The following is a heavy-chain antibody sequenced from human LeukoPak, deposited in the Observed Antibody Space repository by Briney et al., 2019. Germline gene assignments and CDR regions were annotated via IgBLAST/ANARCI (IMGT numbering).Heavy chain of an antibody. CDR3: AREPTSGREPTSGRPLDY. Sequence: SETLSLTCTVSGGSISGYFWSWIRQPAGKGLEWIGCIYSSGSNNYNPSLKSRVTMSLDTSKNHLTLNLSSVTAADTAVYYCAREPTSGREPTSGRPLDYWGQGTLVTVSS. CDR2: IYSSGSN. V-gene: IGHV4-4*07. J-gene: IGHJ4*02. D-gene: IGHD5-12*01. CDR1: GGSISGYF.